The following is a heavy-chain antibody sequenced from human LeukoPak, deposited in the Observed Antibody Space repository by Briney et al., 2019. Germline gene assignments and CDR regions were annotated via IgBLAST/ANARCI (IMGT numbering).Heavy chain of an antibody. Sequence: VGSLRLSCAVSGFDFRDHWMDWVRQAPGQGLEWVGHIKNDGSESYYVASLKGRFRTSRDNTNNALYLQMNSRRAEDTAIYYCTRVGYIDEGIDYWGQGTLVTVSS. CDR3: TRVGYIDEGIDY. V-gene: IGHV3-7*04. D-gene: IGHD5-24*01. CDR1: GFDFRDHW. CDR2: IKNDGSES. J-gene: IGHJ4*02.